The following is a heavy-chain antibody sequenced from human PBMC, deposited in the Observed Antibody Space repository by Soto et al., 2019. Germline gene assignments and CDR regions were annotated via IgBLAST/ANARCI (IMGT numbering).Heavy chain of an antibody. J-gene: IGHJ5*02. CDR2: ISGSGGST. Sequence: GGSLRLSCAASGFTFSSYAMSWVRQAPGKGLKWVSAISGSGGSTYYADSVKGRFTISRDNSKNTLYLQMNSLRAEDTAVYYCAKSVAEGNSIDWFDPWGQGTLVTVSS. D-gene: IGHD4-4*01. V-gene: IGHV3-23*01. CDR1: GFTFSSYA. CDR3: AKSVAEGNSIDWFDP.